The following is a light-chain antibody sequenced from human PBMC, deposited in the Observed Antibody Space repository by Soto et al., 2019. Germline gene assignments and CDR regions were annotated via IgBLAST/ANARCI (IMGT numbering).Light chain of an antibody. J-gene: IGKJ2*01. CDR3: QQYNNWPYT. CDR1: QSVSSN. CDR2: AAS. V-gene: IGKV3-15*01. Sequence: EIVMTQSPATLSVSPGERATLSCRASQSVSSNLAWYHQKPGQAPRLLIYAASTRATGIPARFSGSGSGTEFTLTISSLQSEDFAVYYCQQYNNWPYTFGQGTKLEIK.